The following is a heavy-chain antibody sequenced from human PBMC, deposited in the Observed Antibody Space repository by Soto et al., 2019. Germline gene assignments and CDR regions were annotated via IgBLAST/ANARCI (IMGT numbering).Heavy chain of an antibody. CDR2: IWYDGSNK. CDR3: SRWGIAAGDY. Sequence: QVQLVESGGGVVQPGRSLRLSCAASGFTFSSYDMHWVRQAPGKGLEWVAVIWYDGSNKYYADSVKGRFTISRDNSKNTLYLQMNSLRAEDTAVYYCSRWGIAAGDYWGQVTLVTVSS. D-gene: IGHD6-13*01. CDR1: GFTFSSYD. J-gene: IGHJ4*02. V-gene: IGHV3-33*01.